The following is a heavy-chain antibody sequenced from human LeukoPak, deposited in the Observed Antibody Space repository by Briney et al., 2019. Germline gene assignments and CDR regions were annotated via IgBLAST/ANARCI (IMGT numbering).Heavy chain of an antibody. CDR1: GYTFTGYY. Sequence: ASVKVSCKASGYTFTGYYMHWVRQAPGQGLEWMGWINPNSGGTNYAQKFQGRVTMTRDTSISTAYMELSRLRSDDTAVYYCARDPSGSSWRVDYWGQGTLVTVSS. D-gene: IGHD6-13*01. CDR2: INPNSGGT. J-gene: IGHJ4*02. CDR3: ARDPSGSSWRVDY. V-gene: IGHV1-2*02.